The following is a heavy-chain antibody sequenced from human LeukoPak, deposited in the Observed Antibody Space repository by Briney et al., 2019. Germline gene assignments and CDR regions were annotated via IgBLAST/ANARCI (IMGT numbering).Heavy chain of an antibody. V-gene: IGHV3-21*01. CDR1: GFTFSSYS. D-gene: IGHD4-11*01. CDR2: ISSSSSYI. J-gene: IGHJ3*02. Sequence: GGSLRLSCAASGFTFSSYSMNWVRQTPGKGLEWVSSISSSSSYIYYADSVKGRFTISRDNAKNSLYLQMNSLRAEDTAVYYCARDNYEGYAFDIWGQGTMVTVSS. CDR3: ARDNYEGYAFDI.